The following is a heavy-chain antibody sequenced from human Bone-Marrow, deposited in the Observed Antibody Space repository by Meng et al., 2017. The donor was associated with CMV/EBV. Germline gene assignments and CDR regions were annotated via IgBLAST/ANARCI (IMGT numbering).Heavy chain of an antibody. D-gene: IGHD3-10*01. CDR2: ISSSSSYI. V-gene: IGHV3-21*01. CDR1: GFTFSNAW. J-gene: IGHJ4*02. Sequence: GESLKISCAASGFTFSNAWMSWVRQAPGKGLEWVSSISSSSSYIYYADSVKGRFTISRDNAKNSLYLQMNSLRAEDTAVYYCARESRGFFDYWGQGTLVTVSS. CDR3: ARESRGFFDY.